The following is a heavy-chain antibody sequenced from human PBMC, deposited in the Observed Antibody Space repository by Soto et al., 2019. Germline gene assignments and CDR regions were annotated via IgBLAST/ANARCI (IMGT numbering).Heavy chain of an antibody. V-gene: IGHV3-30*18. CDR1: GFTFSTYG. CDR2: ISHDGSNE. Sequence: GGSLRLCCAASGFTFSTYGMHWVRQAPGKGLEWVAVISHDGSNEYYADSVKGRFTISRDNFKNMVYLQMNSLRPEDTAVYYYAKDRDLVALGSHSDHWGQGTQVTVSS. D-gene: IGHD5-12*01. CDR3: AKDRDLVALGSHSDH. J-gene: IGHJ5*02.